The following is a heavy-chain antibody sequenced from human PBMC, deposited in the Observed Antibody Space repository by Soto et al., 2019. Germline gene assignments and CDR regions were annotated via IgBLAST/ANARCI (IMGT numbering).Heavy chain of an antibody. Sequence: QVQLVESGGGVVQPGRSLRLSCAASGFTFNNYGMHWARQAPGKGLEGVAAISNDGSDKYYADSVTGRLTICRDNSKNTVFLHMSSLRAAETAVSYCAPDQSRAASHGIDWGQGTMVNVSS. CDR2: ISNDGSDK. CDR1: GFTFNNYG. J-gene: IGHJ3*01. V-gene: IGHV3-30*03. CDR3: APDQSRAASHGID. D-gene: IGHD6-13*01.